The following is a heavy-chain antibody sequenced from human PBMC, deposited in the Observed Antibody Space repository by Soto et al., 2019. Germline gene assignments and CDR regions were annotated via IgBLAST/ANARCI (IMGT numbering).Heavy chain of an antibody. CDR2: ISGSGGST. V-gene: IGHV3-23*01. CDR1: GFTFSSYA. J-gene: IGHJ6*02. CDR3: AKGVPAAIPMRERTLVHYYGMDV. D-gene: IGHD2-2*02. Sequence: PGGSLRLSCAASGFTFSSYAMSWVRQAPGKGLEWVSAISGSGGSTYYADSVKGRFTISRDNSKNTLYLQMNSLRAEDTAVYYCAKGVPAAIPMRERTLVHYYGMDVWGQGTTVTVSS.